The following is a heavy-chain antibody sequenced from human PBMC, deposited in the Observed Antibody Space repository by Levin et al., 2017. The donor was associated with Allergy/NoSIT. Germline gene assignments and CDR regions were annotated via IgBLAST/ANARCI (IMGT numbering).Heavy chain of an antibody. V-gene: IGHV3-15*01. J-gene: IGHJ5*02. CDR2: IKSNSDGGTI. CDR1: GFSLTNAW. Sequence: GGSLRLSCAASGFSLTNAWVTWVRQAPGKGLEWVGRIKSNSDGGTIDYAAPVTGRFTISRDDPKNTVYLLMTSLKTGVTAVYYCVSGASWGQGTLVTVSS. D-gene: IGHD3-10*01. CDR3: VSGAS.